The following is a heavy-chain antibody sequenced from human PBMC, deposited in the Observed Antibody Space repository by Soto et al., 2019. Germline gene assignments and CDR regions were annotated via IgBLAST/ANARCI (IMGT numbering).Heavy chain of an antibody. D-gene: IGHD2-15*01. CDR2: ISSSGSTI. CDR1: GFTFSDYY. V-gene: IGHV3-11*04. Sequence: GGSLRLSCAASGFTFSDYYMSWIRQAPGKGLEWVSYISSSGSTIYYADSVKGRFTISRDNAKNSLYLEMNSLRAEDTAVYYCVRTSLVVAAATREDYWGQGTLVTVSS. J-gene: IGHJ4*02. CDR3: VRTSLVVAAATREDY.